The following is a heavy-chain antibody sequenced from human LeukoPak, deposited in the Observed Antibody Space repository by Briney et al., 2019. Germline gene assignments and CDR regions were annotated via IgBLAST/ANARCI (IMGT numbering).Heavy chain of an antibody. D-gene: IGHD6-19*01. V-gene: IGHV4-59*01. CDR2: IHDSGIT. CDR3: ARASSGWYGLFDN. J-gene: IGHJ4*02. CDR1: GGSIINYY. Sequence: PWETLSLTCSVSGGSIINYYWSWIRQPPGKALEWIGYIHDSGITNYNPSLKRRVTISVDTSRNQFSLRLRSVTAADTAVYYCARASSGWYGLFDNWGQGTLVTVSS.